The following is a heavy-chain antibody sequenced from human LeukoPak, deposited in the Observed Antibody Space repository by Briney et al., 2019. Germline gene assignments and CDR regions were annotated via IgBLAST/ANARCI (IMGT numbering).Heavy chain of an antibody. V-gene: IGHV1-69*01. Sequence: SVKVSCKASGGTFSSYAISWVRQAPGQGLEWMGGIIPVFGTANYAQKFQGRVTITADESTSTAYMELSSLRSEDTAVYYCARGQGSTNNGYFDYWGQGTLVTVSS. J-gene: IGHJ4*02. D-gene: IGHD2-2*01. CDR1: GGTFSSYA. CDR2: IIPVFGTA. CDR3: ARGQGSTNNGYFDY.